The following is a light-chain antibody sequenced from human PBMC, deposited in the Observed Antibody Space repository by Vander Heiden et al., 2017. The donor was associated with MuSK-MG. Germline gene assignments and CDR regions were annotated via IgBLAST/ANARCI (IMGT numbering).Light chain of an antibody. CDR3: QQYYSSPRT. Sequence: IVMPQSPASLAVSLCERATINCKSRQSVLYSSNIKNYLAWYQQKPGQPPKLLIYWASTREAGVPDRFSGSGSGTDFTLTISSLQAEDVAVYYCQQYYSSPRTFGQGTKVEIK. V-gene: IGKV4-1*01. CDR1: QSVLYSSNIKNY. J-gene: IGKJ1*01. CDR2: WAS.